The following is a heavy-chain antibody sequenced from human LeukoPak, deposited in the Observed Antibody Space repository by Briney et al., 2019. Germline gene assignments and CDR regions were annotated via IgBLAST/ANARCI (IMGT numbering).Heavy chain of an antibody. CDR2: MNPNSGNT. Sequence: ASVKVSCKASGYTFTSYDINWVRQATGQGLEWMGWMNPNSGNTGYAQKFQSRVTMTRNTSISTAYMELSSLRSEDTAVYYCARGPRFGGSRKNWFDPWGQGTLVTVSS. V-gene: IGHV1-8*01. CDR3: ARGPRFGGSRKNWFDP. D-gene: IGHD3-10*01. CDR1: GYTFTSYD. J-gene: IGHJ5*02.